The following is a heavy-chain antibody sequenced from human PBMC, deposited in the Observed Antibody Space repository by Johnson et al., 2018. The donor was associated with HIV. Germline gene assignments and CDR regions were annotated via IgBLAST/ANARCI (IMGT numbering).Heavy chain of an antibody. V-gene: IGHV3-7*03. CDR3: ARDSAGIVGGTEGFDM. CDR2: IKQDGSEK. J-gene: IGHJ3*02. CDR1: GFTFSSYA. D-gene: IGHD1-26*01. Sequence: VQLVESGGGVVQPGRSLRLSCAASGFTFSSYAIHWVRQAPGKGLEWVANIKQDGSEKYYVDSVKGRFTISRDNAKNSLYLQMNSLRAEDTAVYYCARDSAGIVGGTEGFDMWGQGTMVTVSS.